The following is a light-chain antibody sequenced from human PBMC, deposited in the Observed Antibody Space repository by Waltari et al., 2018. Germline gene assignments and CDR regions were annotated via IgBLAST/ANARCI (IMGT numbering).Light chain of an antibody. V-gene: IGLV2-23*02. J-gene: IGLJ1*01. Sequence: QSALTQPASVSGTPGQSITISCTGTTTDVGNYNLVPRYPQHPGKAPKLRICEVIKGPSGVSDRFSGSKSGNTASLTISGLQAEDEADYYCCSYAGSGTYVFGTGTKVTVL. CDR2: EVI. CDR3: CSYAGSGTYV. CDR1: TTDVGNYNL.